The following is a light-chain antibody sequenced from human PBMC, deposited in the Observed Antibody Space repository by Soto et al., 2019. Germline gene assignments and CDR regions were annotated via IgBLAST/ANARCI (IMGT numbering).Light chain of an antibody. CDR1: QSISSY. Sequence: DAEVSQSHSSLSASVGDRVTITCRASQSISSYLNWYQQKPGKAPKLLIYAASSLQSGVPSRFSGSGSGTDFTLTISSLQPEDFATYYCQQSYSTPTWTFGQGAKVDIK. J-gene: IGKJ1*01. CDR3: QQSYSTPTWT. CDR2: AAS. V-gene: IGKV1-39*01.